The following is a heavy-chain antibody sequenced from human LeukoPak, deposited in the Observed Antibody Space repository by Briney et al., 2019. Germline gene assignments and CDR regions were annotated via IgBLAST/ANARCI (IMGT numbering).Heavy chain of an antibody. V-gene: IGHV6-1*01. J-gene: IGHJ3*02. CDR1: GDSVSSNSAA. CDR3: ARYREGAIPVAGREPGDAFDI. CDR2: TYYRSKWYS. Sequence: SQTLSLTCAISGDSVSSNSAAWNWIRQSPSRGLEWLGRTYYRSKWYSDYALSVKSRITFNSDTSKNQFSLQLNSVTPEDTAMYYCARYREGAIPVAGREPGDAFDIWGQGTMVTVSS. D-gene: IGHD6-19*01.